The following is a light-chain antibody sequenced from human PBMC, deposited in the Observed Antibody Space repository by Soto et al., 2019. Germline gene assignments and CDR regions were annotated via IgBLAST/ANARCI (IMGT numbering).Light chain of an antibody. CDR2: EVN. CDR1: YSDVGSYDL. V-gene: IGLV2-23*02. J-gene: IGLJ3*02. Sequence: QSVLTQPASVSGSPGQSITISCTGTYSDVGSYDLVSWYQHYPGKAPKLMIYEVNKRPSGVSNRFSGSKSGNTASLTISGLQAEDEADYFCCSYAGSSTPNWVFGGGTKLTVL. CDR3: CSYAGSSTPNWV.